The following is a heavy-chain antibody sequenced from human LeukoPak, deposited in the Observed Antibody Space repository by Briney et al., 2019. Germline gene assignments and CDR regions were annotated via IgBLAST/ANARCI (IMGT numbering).Heavy chain of an antibody. J-gene: IGHJ6*02. D-gene: IGHD2-15*01. CDR3: ARDSGRVVVAAGPGLSDYYYYGMDV. Sequence: ASVKVSCKASGYTFTTYGITWVRQAPGQGLEWTGWISTSNGNTNYAPKVQGRVTMTTDTSTTTAYMELRSLRSDDTAVYYCARDSGRVVVAAGPGLSDYYYYGMDVWGQGTTVTVSS. CDR1: GYTFTTYG. CDR2: ISTSNGNT. V-gene: IGHV1-18*01.